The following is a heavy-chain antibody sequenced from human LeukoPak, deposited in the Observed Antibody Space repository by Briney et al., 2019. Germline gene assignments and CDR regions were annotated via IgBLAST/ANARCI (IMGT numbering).Heavy chain of an antibody. D-gene: IGHD1-1*01. J-gene: IGHJ6*02. CDR1: GFTFSSYG. CDR2: IWYDGSNK. Sequence: GGSLRLSCAPSGFTFSSYGMHWVRQAPGKGLEWVAVIWYDGSNKYYADSVKGRFTISRDNSKNTLYLQMNSLRAEDTAVYYCAREGPLDLDPNDYYYGMDVWGQGTTVTVSS. V-gene: IGHV3-33*01. CDR3: AREGPLDLDPNDYYYGMDV.